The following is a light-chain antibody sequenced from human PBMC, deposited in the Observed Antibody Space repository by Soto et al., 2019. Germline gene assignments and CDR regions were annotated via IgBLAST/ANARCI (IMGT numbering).Light chain of an antibody. CDR1: QSIGRF. CDR2: DAS. Sequence: DIQMTQSPSSLSASVGDRVTTTCRASQSIGRFLNWYQQKPGKAPTLLIYDASNFQSGVPSRFSGSGSGTDFTLTISSLQPEDFATYYCQQSYSPPPITFGQGTRLEIK. V-gene: IGKV1-39*01. CDR3: QQSYSPPPIT. J-gene: IGKJ5*01.